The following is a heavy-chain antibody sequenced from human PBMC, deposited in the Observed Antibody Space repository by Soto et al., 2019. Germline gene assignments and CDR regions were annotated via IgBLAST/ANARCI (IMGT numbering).Heavy chain of an antibody. V-gene: IGHV3-23*01. D-gene: IGHD2-21*02. J-gene: IGHJ4*02. CDR2: VSGSGDST. Sequence: EVQLLESGGGLAQPGGSLRLSCAASAFTFSSYAMSWVRQAPGKGLEWVSAVSGSGDSTYYADSVKGRFTISRDNSKNTLYLPMNSLRAEDTAVYYCAKGRASDCPGCTQDYWGQGPLVTVSS. CDR3: AKGRASDCPGCTQDY. CDR1: AFTFSSYA.